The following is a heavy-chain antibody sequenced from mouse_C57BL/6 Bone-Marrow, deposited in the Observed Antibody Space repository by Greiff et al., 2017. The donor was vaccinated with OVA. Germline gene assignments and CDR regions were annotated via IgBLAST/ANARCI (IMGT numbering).Heavy chain of an antibody. CDR1: GYTFTSYG. V-gene: IGHV1-81*01. J-gene: IGHJ2*01. CDR2: IYPRSGNT. CDR3: ARRMGFFDY. Sequence: QVQLQQSGAELARPGASVKLSCKASGYTFTSYGISWVKQRTGQGLEWIGEIYPRSGNTYYNEKFKGKDTLTADKSSSTAYMELRSLTSEDSAVYFCARRMGFFDYWGQGTTLTVSS. D-gene: IGHD2-3*01.